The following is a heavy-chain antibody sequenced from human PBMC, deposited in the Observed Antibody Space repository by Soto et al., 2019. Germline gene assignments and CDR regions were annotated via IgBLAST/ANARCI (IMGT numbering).Heavy chain of an antibody. CDR3: ARGAYGSGWRNYFDI. CDR1: GFTFSSSA. D-gene: IGHD6-19*01. J-gene: IGHJ4*01. Sequence: EVQLLESGGGLVQPGGSLRLSCAASGFTFSSSAMTWVRQAPGKGLEWVSTISNSGGSTYYADYVKGRFTISRDNSKNTLYLQMNSLRDEDTAVYYCARGAYGSGWRNYFDIWGPGTLVTVSS. CDR2: ISNSGGST. V-gene: IGHV3-23*01.